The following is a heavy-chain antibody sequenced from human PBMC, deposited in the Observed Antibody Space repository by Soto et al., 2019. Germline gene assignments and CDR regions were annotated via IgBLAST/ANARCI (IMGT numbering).Heavy chain of an antibody. CDR2: IYHSGST. D-gene: IGHD2-21*01. V-gene: IGHV4-4*02. CDR3: ARMGWVGDLIYYFDY. J-gene: IGHJ4*02. Sequence: PSETLSLTCAVSGGSISSSNWWSWVRQPPGKGLEWIGEIYHSGSTNYNPSLKSRVTISVDKSKNQFSLKLSSVTAADTAVYYCARMGWVGDLIYYFDYWGQGTLVTVSS. CDR1: GGSISSSNW.